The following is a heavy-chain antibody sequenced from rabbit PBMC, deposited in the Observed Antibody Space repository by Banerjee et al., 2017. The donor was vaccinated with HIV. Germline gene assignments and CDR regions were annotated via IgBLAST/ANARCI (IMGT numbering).Heavy chain of an antibody. D-gene: IGHD6-1*01. Sequence: QSLEESGGDLVKPGASLTLTCKASGFSYSGGYDMCWVRQAPGKGLELIACIYISNGWTAYASWAKGRFTISKTSSTTVTLQITSLTAADTATWFCARGVGYPYTAHNLWGPGTLVTVS. V-gene: IGHV1S40*01. CDR2: IYISNGWT. J-gene: IGHJ4*01. CDR3: ARGVGYPYTAHNL. CDR1: GFSYSGGYD.